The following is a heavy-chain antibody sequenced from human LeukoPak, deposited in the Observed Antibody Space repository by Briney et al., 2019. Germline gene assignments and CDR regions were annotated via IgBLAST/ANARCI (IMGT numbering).Heavy chain of an antibody. V-gene: IGHV3-9*01. CDR2: ISWNSGEI. CDR3: AKDIRATSVAGTSGFDN. CDR1: GFTFDDYA. J-gene: IGHJ4*02. Sequence: GRSLRLSCAASGFTFDDYAMHWVRQAPGKGLEWVSGISWNSGEIVYADSVKGRFTISRDNAKNSLYLQMNSLRAEDTALYYCAKDIRATSVAGTSGFDNWGQGTLVTVSS. D-gene: IGHD6-19*01.